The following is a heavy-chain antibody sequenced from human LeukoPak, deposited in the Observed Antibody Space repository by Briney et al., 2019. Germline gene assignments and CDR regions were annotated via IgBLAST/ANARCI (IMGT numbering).Heavy chain of an antibody. CDR2: IYSGGST. D-gene: IGHD3-22*01. V-gene: IGHV3-53*01. Sequence: GGSLRLSCAASGFTFNIYAMSWVRQAPGKGLEWVSIIYSGGSTYYADSVKGRFTISRDNSKNTLYLQMNSLRAEDTAVYYCARESSGYFDYWGQGTLVTVSS. J-gene: IGHJ4*02. CDR1: GFTFNIYA. CDR3: ARESSGYFDY.